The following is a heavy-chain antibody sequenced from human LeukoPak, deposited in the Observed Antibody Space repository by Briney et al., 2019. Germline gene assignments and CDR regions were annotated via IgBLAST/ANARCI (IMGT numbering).Heavy chain of an antibody. J-gene: IGHJ4*02. CDR3: ARGRAVAGPFDY. V-gene: IGHV4-34*01. Sequence: SETLSLTCAVYGGSFSGYYWSWIRQPPGKGLEWIGEINHSGSTNYNPSLKSRVTISVDTSKNQFSLKLSSVTAADSAVYYCARGRAVAGPFDYWGQGTLVTVSS. CDR1: GGSFSGYY. D-gene: IGHD6-19*01. CDR2: INHSGST.